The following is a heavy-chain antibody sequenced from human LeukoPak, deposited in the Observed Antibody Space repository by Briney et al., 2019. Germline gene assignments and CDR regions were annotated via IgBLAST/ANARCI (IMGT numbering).Heavy chain of an antibody. V-gene: IGHV4-39*01. CDR1: GFTFSSYA. CDR3: ARQTGSGLFILP. Sequence: PGGSLRLSCAASGFTFSSYAMSWIRQPPGKGLEWIGSIYYSGNTYYNASLKSQDSISIDTSKNQFSLRLTSVTAADTAVYYCARQTGSGLFILPGGQGTLVTVSS. J-gene: IGHJ4*02. CDR2: IYYSGNT. D-gene: IGHD3/OR15-3a*01.